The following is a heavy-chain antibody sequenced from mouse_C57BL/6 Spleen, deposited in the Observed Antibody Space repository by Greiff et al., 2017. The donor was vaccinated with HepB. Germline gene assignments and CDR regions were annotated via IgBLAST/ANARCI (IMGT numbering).Heavy chain of an antibody. V-gene: IGHV1-82*01. D-gene: IGHD1-1*01. CDR2: IYPGDGDT. Sequence: QVQLKESGPELVKPGASVKISCKASGYAFSSSWMNWVKQRPGKGLEWIGRIYPGDGDTNYNGKFKAKATLTADKSSSTAYMQLSSLTSEDSAVYFCATNYYGSSLYFDYWGQGTTLTVSS. CDR1: GYAFSSSW. J-gene: IGHJ2*01. CDR3: ATNYYGSSLYFDY.